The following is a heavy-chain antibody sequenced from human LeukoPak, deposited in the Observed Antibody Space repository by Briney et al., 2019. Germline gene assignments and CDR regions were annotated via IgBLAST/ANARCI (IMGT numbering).Heavy chain of an antibody. CDR2: IYSGGSP. Sequence: GGSLSLACAPSRLTVNINYMRWVRHAPGEGLEWVSVIYSGGSPIYANSVKGRFTISRNNSKHTLNLQMNSLRADDRALYYCARCMFRGVCQNWGQGTLVTVSS. J-gene: IGHJ4*02. V-gene: IGHV3-53*01. CDR1: RLTVNINY. D-gene: IGHD3-10*01. CDR3: ARCMFRGVCQN.